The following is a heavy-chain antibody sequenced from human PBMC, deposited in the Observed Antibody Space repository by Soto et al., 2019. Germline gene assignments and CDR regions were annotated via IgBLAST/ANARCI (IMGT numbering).Heavy chain of an antibody. Sequence: QVQLQESGPGLVKPSETLSLTCTVSGDSITSYYWSWIRQPPGKGLEWIGYIYYSGSTNYNPSLKSRVTIAVDTSKNQSSLKLSSVTAADTAVYYCARSRGGYFDYWGQGTLVTVSS. CDR2: IYYSGST. V-gene: IGHV4-59*01. J-gene: IGHJ4*02. D-gene: IGHD3-22*01. CDR1: GDSITSYY. CDR3: ARSRGGYFDY.